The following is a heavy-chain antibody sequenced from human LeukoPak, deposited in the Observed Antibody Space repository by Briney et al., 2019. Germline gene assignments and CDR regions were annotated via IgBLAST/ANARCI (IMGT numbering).Heavy chain of an antibody. CDR2: IYYSGST. CDR1: GGSISSGGYY. J-gene: IGHJ4*02. CDR3: ARGGYRYGYTGHFDY. Sequence: SETLSLTCTVSGGSISSGGYYWSWIRQHPGKGLEWIGYIYYSGSTYYNPSLKRRVTISVDTSKNQFSLKLSSVTAADTAVYYCARGGYRYGYTGHFDYWGQGTLVTVSS. V-gene: IGHV4-31*03. D-gene: IGHD5-18*01.